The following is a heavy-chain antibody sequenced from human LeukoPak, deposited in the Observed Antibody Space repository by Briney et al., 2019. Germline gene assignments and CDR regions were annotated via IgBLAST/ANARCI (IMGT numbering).Heavy chain of an antibody. J-gene: IGHJ6*02. CDR1: GGTFSIYA. CDR2: IIPIFGTA. V-gene: IGHV1-69*13. D-gene: IGHD2-15*01. Sequence: SVNVSCKASGGTFSIYAISWMRQAPGQGLEWKGEIIPIFGTANYAQKFQGRVTITADESTSTAYMELSSLRSEDTAVYYCARSEIVVVVAATHRSYYYYGMDVWGQGTTVTVSS. CDR3: ARSEIVVVVAATHRSYYYYGMDV.